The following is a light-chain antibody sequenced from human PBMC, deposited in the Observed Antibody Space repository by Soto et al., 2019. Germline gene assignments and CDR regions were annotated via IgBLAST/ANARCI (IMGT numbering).Light chain of an antibody. V-gene: IGKV1-39*01. CDR1: QTITND. Sequence: DIQMTQSPSSLSASVGDRVTITCRASQTITNDLNWYQQKPGKAPKLLIYAASTLLSGVPARFSGGGSGTDFTLIIDSLQPEDFATYYCQQSYSSPWTFGQGTKVEIK. CDR3: QQSYSSPWT. J-gene: IGKJ1*01. CDR2: AAS.